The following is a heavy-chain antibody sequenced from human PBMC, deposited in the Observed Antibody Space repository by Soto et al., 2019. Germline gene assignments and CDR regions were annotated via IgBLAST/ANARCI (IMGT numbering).Heavy chain of an antibody. V-gene: IGHV3-74*01. CDR2: IDDDGSST. CDR1: GFIFSKYW. CDR3: ARGRYSSSLNDGMDV. J-gene: IGHJ6*02. D-gene: IGHD6-13*01. Sequence: EVQLVESGGGLVQPGGSLRLSCAASGFIFSKYWMHWARQAPGKGLVWVSRIDDDGSSTSYADSVKGRFTISRDNAKNTLYLQMNSLRAEDTAVYYCARGRYSSSLNDGMDVWGQGTTVTVSS.